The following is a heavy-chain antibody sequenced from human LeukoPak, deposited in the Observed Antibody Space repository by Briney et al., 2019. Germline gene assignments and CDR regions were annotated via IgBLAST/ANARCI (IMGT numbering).Heavy chain of an antibody. D-gene: IGHD3-3*01. Sequence: PGGSLRLSCAASGFTFSSYRMSWVRQAPGKGLEWVANIKQDGSEKYYVASVKGRFTISRDNAKNSLYLQMNSLRAEDTAVYYCARDPPRVRFLEWLLYRPDAFDIWGQGTMVTVSS. CDR3: ARDPPRVRFLEWLLYRPDAFDI. J-gene: IGHJ3*02. CDR2: IKQDGSEK. V-gene: IGHV3-7*01. CDR1: GFTFSSYR.